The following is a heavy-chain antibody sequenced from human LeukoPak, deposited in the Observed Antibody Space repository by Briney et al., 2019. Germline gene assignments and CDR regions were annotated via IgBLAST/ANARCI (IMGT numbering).Heavy chain of an antibody. V-gene: IGHV1-2*02. D-gene: IGHD4-23*01. CDR2: INPNSGGT. CDR1: GYTFTGYY. Sequence: ASVKVSSKASGYTFTGYYMHSGRQAPRQRLEWMGWINPNSGGTNYAQKFQGRVTMTRDTSISTAYMELSRLRSDDTAVYYCARGTVVKFDPWGQGTLVTVSS. CDR3: ARGTVVKFDP. J-gene: IGHJ5*02.